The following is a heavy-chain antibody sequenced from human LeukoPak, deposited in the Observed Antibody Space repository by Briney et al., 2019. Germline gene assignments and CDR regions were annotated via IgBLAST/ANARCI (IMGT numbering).Heavy chain of an antibody. D-gene: IGHD3-22*01. J-gene: IGHJ6*02. CDR1: GFTFSSYG. Sequence: GGALRLSCAASGFTFSSYGMHWVRQAPGKGLEWVAVISYDGSNKYYADSVKGRFTISRDNSKNTLYLQMNSLRAEDTAVYYCARAGYFGYGMDVWGQGTTVTVSS. CDR2: ISYDGSNK. CDR3: ARAGYFGYGMDV. V-gene: IGHV3-30*03.